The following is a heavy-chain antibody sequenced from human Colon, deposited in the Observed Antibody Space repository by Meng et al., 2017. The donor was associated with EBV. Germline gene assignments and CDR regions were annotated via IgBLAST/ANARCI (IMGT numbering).Heavy chain of an antibody. V-gene: IGHV4-34*01. CDR1: GGSLSVSY. D-gene: IGHD6-19*01. CDR3: ARGEPVPGHFLKS. Sequence: QLHLQQWVAGLLQPPETLSLTCSVSGGSLSVSYWSLLRQPPWKGLEWIGEINHSGNTNYNPSLKSRVTISIDTSKNQFSLKLSSVTDADTAVYFCARGEPVPGHFLKSWGQGTLVTVSS. CDR2: INHSGNT. J-gene: IGHJ5*02.